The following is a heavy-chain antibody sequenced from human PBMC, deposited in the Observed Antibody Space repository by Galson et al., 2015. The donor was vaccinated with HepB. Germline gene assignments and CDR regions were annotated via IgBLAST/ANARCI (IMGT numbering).Heavy chain of an antibody. D-gene: IGHD6-19*01. J-gene: IGHJ4*02. CDR2: IGGSGTRT. V-gene: IGHV3-66*03. CDR3: ARANSDSSGWRGYFDY. Sequence: SLRLSCAASGFTVSSNHMSWVRQAPGKGLEWVSAIGGSGTRTHYSDSVKGRFTISRDNSKNTLYLQMNSLRAEDTAVYYCARANSDSSGWRGYFDYWGQGTLVTVSS. CDR1: GFTVSSNH.